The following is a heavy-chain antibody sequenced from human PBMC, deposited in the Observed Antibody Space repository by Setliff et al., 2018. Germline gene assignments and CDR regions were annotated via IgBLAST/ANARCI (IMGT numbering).Heavy chain of an antibody. J-gene: IGHJ4*02. Sequence: PGESLKISCKASEYTFTNYWIGWVRQMPGKGLEWMGVGYCGDSDTRYSPSFQGQVTMSADKSIRSAYLQWSSLKASDTAMYYCARSAWGSSGYYPYYFDYWGQGTLVTVSS. CDR1: EYTFTNYW. CDR3: ARSAWGSSGYYPYYFDY. V-gene: IGHV5-51*01. D-gene: IGHD3-22*01. CDR2: GYCGDSDT.